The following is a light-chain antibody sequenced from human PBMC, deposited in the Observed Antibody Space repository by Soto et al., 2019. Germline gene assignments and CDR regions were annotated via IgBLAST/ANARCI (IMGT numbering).Light chain of an antibody. CDR2: EGN. V-gene: IGLV2-23*01. CDR1: SSDVVTYDA. Sequence: QSALTQPASVSGSPGQSITISCTGTSSDVVTYDAVLWYQHQPGKAPKLIIYEGNKRPSGVPNRFSGPRSVNVASLTISGLQAEDEADYYCCSYVYTNSWVFGGGTKLTVL. J-gene: IGLJ3*02. CDR3: CSYVYTNSWV.